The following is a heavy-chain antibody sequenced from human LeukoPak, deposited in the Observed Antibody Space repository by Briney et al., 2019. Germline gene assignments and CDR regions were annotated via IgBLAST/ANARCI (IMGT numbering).Heavy chain of an antibody. CDR3: ARGPYEYSSSQRSFDY. CDR2: ISYDGSNK. CDR1: GFTFSSYG. V-gene: IGHV3-30*03. D-gene: IGHD6-6*01. J-gene: IGHJ4*02. Sequence: GRSLRLSCAASGFTFSSYGMHWVRQAPGKGLEWVAVISYDGSNKYYADSVKGRFTISRDNSKNTLYLQMNSLRAEDTAVYYCARGPYEYSSSQRSFDYWGQGTLVTVSS.